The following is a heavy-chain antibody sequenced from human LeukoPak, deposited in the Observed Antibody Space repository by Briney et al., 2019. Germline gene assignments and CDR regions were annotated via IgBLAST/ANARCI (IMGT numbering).Heavy chain of an antibody. D-gene: IGHD1-26*01. J-gene: IGHJ4*02. CDR3: ARDGGSGTT. CDR1: GGSISSYC. V-gene: IGHV4-59*01. CDR2: IYYSGST. Sequence: SETLSLTCTVSGGSISSYCWSWIRQPPGKGLEWIGYIYYSGSTNYNPSLKSRVTISVDTSKNQFSLKLSSVTAADTAVYYCARDGGSGTTWGQGTLVTVSS.